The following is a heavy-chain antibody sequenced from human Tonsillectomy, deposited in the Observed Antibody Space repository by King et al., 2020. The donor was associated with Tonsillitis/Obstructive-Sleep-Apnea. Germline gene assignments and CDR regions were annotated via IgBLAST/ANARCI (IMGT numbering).Heavy chain of an antibody. CDR3: ARVVGIVVVPAAIWFDP. CDR2: ITSSGSTR. D-gene: IGHD2-2*03. J-gene: IGHJ5*02. Sequence: VQLVESGGGLVKPGGSLRLSCAASGFTFSDYYMSWIRQAPGKGLEWVSYITSSGSTRYYADFVKGRFTMSRDNAKNSLYLQMHSLRAEDTAVYYCARVVGIVVVPAAIWFDPWGQGTLVTVSS. V-gene: IGHV3-11*01. CDR1: GFTFSDYY.